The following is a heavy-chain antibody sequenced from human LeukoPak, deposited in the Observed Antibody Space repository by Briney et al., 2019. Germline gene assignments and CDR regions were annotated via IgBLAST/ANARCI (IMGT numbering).Heavy chain of an antibody. Sequence: PGGSLRLSCAASGFTFSSYAMSWVRQAPGKGLEWVSAISGSGGSTYYAGSVKGRFTISRDNSKNTLYLQMNSLRAEDTAVYYCAKTPHYYDSSGYSFTYFDLWGRGTLVTVSS. V-gene: IGHV3-23*01. CDR3: AKTPHYYDSSGYSFTYFDL. CDR1: GFTFSSYA. D-gene: IGHD3-22*01. CDR2: ISGSGGST. J-gene: IGHJ2*01.